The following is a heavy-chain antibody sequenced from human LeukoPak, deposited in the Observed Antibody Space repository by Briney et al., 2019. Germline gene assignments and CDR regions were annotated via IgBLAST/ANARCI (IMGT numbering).Heavy chain of an antibody. CDR1: GYTFTSYG. CDR3: ARVGHSSGWRTSDY. CDR2: ISAYNGNT. Sequence: ASGKVSCKASGYTFTSYGISWVRQAPGQGREWMGWISAYNGNTNYAQKLQGRVTMTTDTSTSTAYMDLRSLRSDDTAVYYCARVGHSSGWRTSDYWGQGTLVTVSS. D-gene: IGHD6-19*01. J-gene: IGHJ4*02. V-gene: IGHV1-18*01.